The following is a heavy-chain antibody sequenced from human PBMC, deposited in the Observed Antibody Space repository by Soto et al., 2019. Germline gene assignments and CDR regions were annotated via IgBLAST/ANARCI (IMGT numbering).Heavy chain of an antibody. CDR1: GYTFTEYY. J-gene: IGHJ4*02. D-gene: IGHD2-2*01. CDR2: IDXNSGDT. Sequence: XSVKXSCKASGYTFTEYYMHWVRQAPGQGPEWXGWIDXNSGDTNYTQXXQGWVTMTXETSISTAYMELSRLTYDDTAVYYCARGSNLDYWGQGALVTVYS. V-gene: IGHV1-2*04. CDR3: ARGSNLDY.